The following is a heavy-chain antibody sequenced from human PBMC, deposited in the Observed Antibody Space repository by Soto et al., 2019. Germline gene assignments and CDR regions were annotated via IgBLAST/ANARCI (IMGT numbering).Heavy chain of an antibody. D-gene: IGHD3-10*01. Sequence: QVQLQQWGAGLLKPSETLSLTCAVYGGSFSDYYWSWIRQPPGKGLEWIGEINHSGSTNYNPSLKSRVTISVDTSKHQFSLKLSSVTAADTAVYYCAREVWGSGRIRFDPWGQGTLVTVSS. CDR2: INHSGST. J-gene: IGHJ5*02. V-gene: IGHV4-34*01. CDR1: GGSFSDYY. CDR3: AREVWGSGRIRFDP.